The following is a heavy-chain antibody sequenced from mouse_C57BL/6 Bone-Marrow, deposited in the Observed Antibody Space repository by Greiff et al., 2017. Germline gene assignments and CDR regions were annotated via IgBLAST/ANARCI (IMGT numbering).Heavy chain of an antibody. Sequence: EVQLVESGGDLVKPGGSLKLSCAASGFTFSSYGMSWVRQTPDKRLEWVATISSGGSYTYYPDSVKGRFTISRDNAKNTLYMQMGSLKSEDTAMDYWASRGVYYDYDWYFDVWGTGTTVTVSS. J-gene: IGHJ1*03. V-gene: IGHV5-6*01. CDR1: GFTFSSYG. D-gene: IGHD2-4*01. CDR3: ASRGVYYDYDWYFDV. CDR2: ISSGGSYT.